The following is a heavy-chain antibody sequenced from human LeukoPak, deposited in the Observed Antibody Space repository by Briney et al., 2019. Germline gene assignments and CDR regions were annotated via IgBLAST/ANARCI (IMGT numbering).Heavy chain of an antibody. J-gene: IGHJ5*02. V-gene: IGHV1-58*02. D-gene: IGHD3-16*01. CDR2: IVVGSGNT. CDR3: EADQGDYDGGDPYNWFDP. Sequence: GASVKVSCKASGFTFTSSAMQWVRQARGQRLEWIGWIVVGSGNTNYAQKFQERVTITRDMSTSTAYMELSSLRSEDTAVYYCEADQGDYDGGDPYNWFDPWGQGTLVTVSS. CDR1: GFTFTSSA.